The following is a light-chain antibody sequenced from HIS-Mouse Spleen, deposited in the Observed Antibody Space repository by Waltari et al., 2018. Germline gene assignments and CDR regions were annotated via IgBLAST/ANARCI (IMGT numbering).Light chain of an antibody. CDR2: DVS. V-gene: IGLV2-14*03. CDR1: SSHVGGSNY. CDR3: SSYTSSSTLRV. J-gene: IGLJ3*02. Sequence: QSALTQPASVSGSPGQSITISCTGTSSHVGGSNYVSWYQQHPGKAPKLMIYDVSNRPSGVSNRFSGSKSGNTASLTISGLQAEDEADYYCSSYTSSSTLRVFGGGTKLTVL.